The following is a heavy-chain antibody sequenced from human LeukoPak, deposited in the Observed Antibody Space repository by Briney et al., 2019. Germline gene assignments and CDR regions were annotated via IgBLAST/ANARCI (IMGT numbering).Heavy chain of an antibody. Sequence: PGGSLRLSCVSSGFTIGTAWMSWVRQAPRKGLEWLGHIKSEGEGATTDYAAPAKGRFAISRDDSKNMIYLQMSSLKIDDTAIYYCIAHFPYFYGFDVWGKGTTVTVSS. CDR1: GFTIGTAW. V-gene: IGHV3-15*01. D-gene: IGHD3-3*02. CDR2: IKSEGEGATT. CDR3: IAHFPYFYGFDV. J-gene: IGHJ6*04.